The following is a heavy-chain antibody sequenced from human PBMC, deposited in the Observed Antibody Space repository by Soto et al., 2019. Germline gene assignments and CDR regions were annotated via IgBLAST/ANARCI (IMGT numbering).Heavy chain of an antibody. J-gene: IGHJ4*02. CDR1: GGSISSSSYY. D-gene: IGHD3-9*01. Sequence: SETLSLTCTVSGGSISSSSYYWGWIRQPPGKGLEWIGNIYYSGSTNYNPSLKSRVTISVDTSKNQFSLKLSSVTAADTAVYYCARHVHFDWLFLFDYWGQGTLVTVSS. V-gene: IGHV4-39*01. CDR3: ARHVHFDWLFLFDY. CDR2: IYYSGST.